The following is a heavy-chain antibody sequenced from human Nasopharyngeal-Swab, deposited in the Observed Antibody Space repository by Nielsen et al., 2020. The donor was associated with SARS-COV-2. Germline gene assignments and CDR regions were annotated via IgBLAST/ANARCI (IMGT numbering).Heavy chain of an antibody. CDR3: ARGRPLGGYYFGYFDY. V-gene: IGHV3-7*01. Sequence: GESLKISCAASGFTFSGYWMSWVRPVPGKGLEWVANIKQDASEMYYVDSVKGRFTISRDNAKNSLYLQMNSLRAEDTAVYFCARGRPLGGYYFGYFDYWGQGTLVTVSS. CDR1: GFTFSGYW. J-gene: IGHJ4*02. CDR2: IKQDASEM. D-gene: IGHD3-3*01.